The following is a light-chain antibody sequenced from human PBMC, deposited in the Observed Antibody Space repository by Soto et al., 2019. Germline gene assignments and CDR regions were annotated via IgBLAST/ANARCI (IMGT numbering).Light chain of an antibody. CDR3: SSYTSSATWV. CDR2: EVS. Sequence: QSVLAXPASVSAPPGQSITISCTGTSSDIGAHNSVSWYQRHPGEAPKVIIHEVSNRPSGISDRFSGSKSGNTASLTISGLQAEDEAIYYCSSYTSSATWVFGGGTKVTVL. CDR1: SSDIGAHNS. V-gene: IGLV2-14*01. J-gene: IGLJ3*02.